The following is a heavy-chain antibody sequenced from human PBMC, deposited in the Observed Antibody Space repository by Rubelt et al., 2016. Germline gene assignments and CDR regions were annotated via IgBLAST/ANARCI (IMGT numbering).Heavy chain of an antibody. Sequence: QVQLVQSGAEVKKPGASVKVSCKASGYTFNSYGISWVRQAPGQGLEWMGWISVYNGNTNYAQKLRGRVTMTTDQSTGTADMGRRSLRSDDPAVYYWARGTRVRGAPDVWGQGTTVTVSS. J-gene: IGHJ6*02. D-gene: IGHD3-10*01. V-gene: IGHV1-18*01. CDR1: GYTFNSYG. CDR3: ARGTRVRGAPDV. CDR2: ISVYNGNT.